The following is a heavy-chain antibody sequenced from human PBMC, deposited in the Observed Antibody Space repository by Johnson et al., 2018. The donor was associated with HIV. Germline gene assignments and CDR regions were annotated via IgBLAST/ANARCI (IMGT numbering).Heavy chain of an antibody. D-gene: IGHD6-6*01. CDR2: IKSKTDGGTT. Sequence: EVQLVESGGGLVQPGGSLRLSCAASGFTFSNAWMSWVRQAPGKGLEWVGRIKSKTDGGTTDYAAPVKGRFTISRDDSKNTLYLQMNSLKTEDTAVYYCTTEAYSSSSAAFDIWGQGTMVTVSS. V-gene: IGHV3-15*01. J-gene: IGHJ3*02. CDR3: TTEAYSSSSAAFDI. CDR1: GFTFSNAW.